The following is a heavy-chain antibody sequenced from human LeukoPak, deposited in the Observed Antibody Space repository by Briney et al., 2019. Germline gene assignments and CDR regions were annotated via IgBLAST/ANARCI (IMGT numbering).Heavy chain of an antibody. CDR3: QSRFLEWLLDY. D-gene: IGHD3-3*01. CDR1: GDFIRSNNYY. V-gene: IGHV4-39*01. CDR2: IYDTGST. Sequence: SETLSLTCTVSGDFIRSNNYYWGWIRQPPGKGLEWIGSIYDTGSTFYNPSLKSRVIISVDTSKNQFSLKLSSVTAADTAVYYCQSRFLEWLLDYWGQGTLVTVSS. J-gene: IGHJ4*02.